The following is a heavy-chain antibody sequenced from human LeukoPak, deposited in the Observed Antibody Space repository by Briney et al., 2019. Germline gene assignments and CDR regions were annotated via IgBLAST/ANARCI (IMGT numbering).Heavy chain of an antibody. J-gene: IGHJ4*02. V-gene: IGHV3-30*18. CDR3: AKDRRDSSSWYYSPYFDY. CDR1: GFTFSSYG. CDR2: ISYDGSNK. Sequence: PGGSPRLSCAASGFTFSSYGMHWVRQAPGKGLEWVAVISYDGSNKYYADSVKGRFTISRDNSKNTLYLQMNSLRAEDTAVYYCAKDRRDSSSWYYSPYFDYWGQGTLVTVSS. D-gene: IGHD6-13*01.